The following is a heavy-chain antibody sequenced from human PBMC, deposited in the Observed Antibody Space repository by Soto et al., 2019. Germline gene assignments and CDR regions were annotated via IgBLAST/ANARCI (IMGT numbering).Heavy chain of an antibody. Sequence: QVQLQESGSGLVKPSQTLSLTCAVSGGSISSGGYSWSWIRQPPGKGLEWIGNIYHSGGTYYNPSLKSRVTISMDTSKNQFSLKLNSVTAADTAVYYCARGHDANNDWGQGTLVTVSS. CDR3: ARGHDANND. J-gene: IGHJ4*02. CDR2: IYHSGGT. D-gene: IGHD2-8*01. CDR1: GGSISSGGYS. V-gene: IGHV4-30-2*01.